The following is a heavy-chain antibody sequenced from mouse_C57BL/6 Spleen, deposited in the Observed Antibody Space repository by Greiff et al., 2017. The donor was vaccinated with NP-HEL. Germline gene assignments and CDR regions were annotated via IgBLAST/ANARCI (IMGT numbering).Heavy chain of an antibody. CDR2: IDPSDSET. CDR1: GYTFTSYW. J-gene: IGHJ1*03. D-gene: IGHD2-14*01. Sequence: QVRLQQPGAELVRPGSSVKLSCKASGYTFTSYWMHWVKQRPIQGLEWIGNIDPSDSETHYNQKFKDKATLTVDKSSSTAYMQLSSLTSEDSAVYYCARGDRGYFDVWGTGTTVTVSS. CDR3: ARGDRGYFDV. V-gene: IGHV1-52*01.